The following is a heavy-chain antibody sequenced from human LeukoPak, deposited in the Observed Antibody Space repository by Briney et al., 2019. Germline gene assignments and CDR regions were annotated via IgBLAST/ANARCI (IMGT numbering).Heavy chain of an antibody. J-gene: IGHJ4*02. V-gene: IGHV3-11*01. CDR1: GFTFSDYY. CDR2: ISSSGSTI. Sequence: GGSLRLSCAASGFTFSDYYMSWIRQAPGKGLEWVSYISSSGSTIYYADSVKGRFTISRDNAKNSLYLQVNSLRAEDTAVYYCARDSGRFLEWLLFDYWGQGTLVTVSS. CDR3: ARDSGRFLEWLLFDY. D-gene: IGHD3-3*01.